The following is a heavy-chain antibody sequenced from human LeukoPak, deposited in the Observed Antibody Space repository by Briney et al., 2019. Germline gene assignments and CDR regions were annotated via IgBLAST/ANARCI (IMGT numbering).Heavy chain of an antibody. CDR1: GYSISSGYY. CDR3: ASTVFGVVTFDY. CDR2: IYHSGST. J-gene: IGHJ4*02. Sequence: PSETLSLTCAVSGYSISSGYYWGWIRQPPGKGLEWIGSIYHSGSTYYNPSLKSRVTISVDTSKNPFSLKLSSVTAADTAVYYCASTVFGVVTFDYWGQGTLVTVSS. D-gene: IGHD3-3*01. V-gene: IGHV4-38-2*01.